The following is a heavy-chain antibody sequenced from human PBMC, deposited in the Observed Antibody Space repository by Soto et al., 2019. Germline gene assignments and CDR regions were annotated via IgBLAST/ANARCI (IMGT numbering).Heavy chain of an antibody. J-gene: IGHJ4*02. CDR3: ARSRPYHQEWELRSYFDY. CDR1: GFTFSSYW. Sequence: GGSLRLSCAASGFTFSSYWMSWVRQAPGKGLEWVANIKQDGSEKYYVDSVKGRFTISRDNAKNSLYLQMNSLRAEDTAVYYCARSRPYHQEWELRSYFDYWGQGTLVTVSS. V-gene: IGHV3-7*05. CDR2: IKQDGSEK. D-gene: IGHD1-26*01.